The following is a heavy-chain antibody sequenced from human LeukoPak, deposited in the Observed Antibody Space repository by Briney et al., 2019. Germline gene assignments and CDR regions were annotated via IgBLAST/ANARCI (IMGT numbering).Heavy chain of an antibody. V-gene: IGHV3-15*01. Sequence: GGSLRLSCAASGFTFSNAWMSWVRQAPGKGLEWVGRIKSKTDGWTTDYAAPVKGRFTISRDDSKNTLYLQMNSLKTEDTAVYYCTTVNLYWGQGTLVTVSS. J-gene: IGHJ4*02. CDR1: GFTFSNAW. CDR3: TTVNLY. CDR2: IKSKTDGWTT.